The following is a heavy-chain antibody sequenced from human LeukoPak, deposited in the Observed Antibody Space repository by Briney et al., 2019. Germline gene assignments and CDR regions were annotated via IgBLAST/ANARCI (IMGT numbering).Heavy chain of an antibody. V-gene: IGHV4-34*01. CDR3: ARRPPCSGGSCFR. D-gene: IGHD2-15*01. CDR1: GGSFSGYY. CDR2: INHSGST. J-gene: IGHJ4*02. Sequence: SETLSLTCAVYGGSFSGYYWSWIRQPPGKGLEWIGEINHSGSTNYNPSLKSRVTISVDTSKNQFSLKLSSVTAADTAVYYCARRPPCSGGSCFRWGQGTLANVSS.